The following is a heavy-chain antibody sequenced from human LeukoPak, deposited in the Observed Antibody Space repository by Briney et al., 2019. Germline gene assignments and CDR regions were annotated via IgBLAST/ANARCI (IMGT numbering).Heavy chain of an antibody. Sequence: ASVKVSCKASGGTFSSYAISWVRRAPGQGLEWMGGIIPTFGTANYAQKFQGRVTITADESTSTAYMELSSLRSEDTAVYYCARYGSRDGDYYYYGMDVWGKGTTVTVSS. D-gene: IGHD5-24*01. CDR3: ARYGSRDGDYYYYGMDV. CDR1: GGTFSSYA. V-gene: IGHV1-69*01. J-gene: IGHJ6*04. CDR2: IIPTFGTA.